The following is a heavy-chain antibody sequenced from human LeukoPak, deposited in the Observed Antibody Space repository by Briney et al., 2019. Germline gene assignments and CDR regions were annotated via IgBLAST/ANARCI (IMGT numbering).Heavy chain of an antibody. CDR2: IYTSGST. CDR3: AGLRPYYDSSGLDY. CDR1: GGSISSYY. V-gene: IGHV4-4*09. D-gene: IGHD3-22*01. J-gene: IGHJ4*02. Sequence: SETLSLTCTVSGGSISSYYWSWIRQPPGKGLEWIGYIYTSGSTNYNPSLKSRVTISVDTSKNQFSLKLSSVTAADTAVYYCAGLRPYYDSSGLDYWGQGTLVNGSS.